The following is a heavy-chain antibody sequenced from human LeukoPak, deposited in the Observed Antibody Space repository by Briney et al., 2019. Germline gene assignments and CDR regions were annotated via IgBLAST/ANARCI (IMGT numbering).Heavy chain of an antibody. Sequence: KPGGSLRLSCAASGFTFSSYSMNWVRQAPGKGLEWVSSISSSSSYIYYADSVKGRFTISRDNAKNSLYLQMNSLRAEDTAVYYCARVPTMTTGSYYFDYWGQGTLVTVSS. J-gene: IGHJ4*02. CDR1: GFTFSSYS. CDR3: ARVPTMTTGSYYFDY. D-gene: IGHD4-11*01. CDR2: ISSSSSYI. V-gene: IGHV3-21*01.